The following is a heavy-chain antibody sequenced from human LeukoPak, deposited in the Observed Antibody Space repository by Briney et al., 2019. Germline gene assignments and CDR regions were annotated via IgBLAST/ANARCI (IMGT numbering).Heavy chain of an antibody. V-gene: IGHV1-18*01. J-gene: IGHJ4*02. CDR3: AREAGGATEFYFDY. CDR2: ISAYNGNT. D-gene: IGHD1-26*01. CDR1: GYTFTTYG. Sequence: ASVKVSCKGSGYTFTTYGISWVRQAPGQEVEWMGWISAYNGNTNYAEKLQGRETVTTDTSTTTAYMELRGLTSDDTAVYYCAREAGGATEFYFDYWGQGTLVTVSS.